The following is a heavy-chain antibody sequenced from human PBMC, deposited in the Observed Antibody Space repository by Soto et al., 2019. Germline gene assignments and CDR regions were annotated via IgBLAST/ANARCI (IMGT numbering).Heavy chain of an antibody. V-gene: IGHV3-30-3*01. J-gene: IGHJ6*02. Sequence: QVQLVESGGGVVQPGRSLRLSCAASGFTFSSYAMHWVRQAPGKGLEGVAVISYDGSNKYYADSVKGRFTISRDNSKNTLYLQMNCLRAEDTAVYYCAREMATIPRDYGMDVWGQGTTVTVSS. D-gene: IGHD5-12*01. CDR2: ISYDGSNK. CDR1: GFTFSSYA. CDR3: AREMATIPRDYGMDV.